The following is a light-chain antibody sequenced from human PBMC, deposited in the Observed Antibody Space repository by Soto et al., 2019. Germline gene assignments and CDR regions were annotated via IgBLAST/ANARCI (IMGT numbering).Light chain of an antibody. Sequence: QSALTQPPSASGSPGQSVTIFCTGTSSDVGGYDYVSWYQQHPGKAPKLMIYEVTKRPSGVPDRFSGSKSGNTASLTVSGLQAEDEADYYCSSYAGTNNLLFGAGTKLTVL. CDR1: SSDVGGYDY. CDR3: SSYAGTNNLL. V-gene: IGLV2-8*01. J-gene: IGLJ3*02. CDR2: EVT.